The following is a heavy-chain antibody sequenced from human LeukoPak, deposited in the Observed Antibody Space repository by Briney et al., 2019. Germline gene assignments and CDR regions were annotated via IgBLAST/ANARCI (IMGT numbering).Heavy chain of an antibody. Sequence: TGRSLRLSCAASGFNFRSYSMYWVRQAPGKGLEWVAVIWYDGSNQYYADSVKGRFTISRDNSKNTLYLQINSLRVEDTAIYYCARESSAWYGDYWGQGTLVTVSS. CDR3: ARESSAWYGDY. CDR1: GFNFRSYS. J-gene: IGHJ4*02. D-gene: IGHD6-13*01. V-gene: IGHV3-33*07. CDR2: IWYDGSNQ.